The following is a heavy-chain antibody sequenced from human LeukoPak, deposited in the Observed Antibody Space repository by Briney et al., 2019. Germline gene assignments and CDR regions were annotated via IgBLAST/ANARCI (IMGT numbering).Heavy chain of an antibody. J-gene: IGHJ6*02. D-gene: IGHD6-19*01. V-gene: IGHV3-23*01. CDR3: AKSRVAVAGPYYYYGMDV. CDR2: ISGSGGST. Sequence: PGGSLRLSCAASGFTFSSYAMSWVRQAPGKGLEWVSAISGSGGSTYYADSVKGRFTISRDNSKNTLYLQMNSLRAEDTAVYYCAKSRVAVAGPYYYYGMDVWGQGTTVTVSS. CDR1: GFTFSSYA.